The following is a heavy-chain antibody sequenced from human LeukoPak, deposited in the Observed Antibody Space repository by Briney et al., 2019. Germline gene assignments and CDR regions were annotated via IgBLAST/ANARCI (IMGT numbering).Heavy chain of an antibody. Sequence: SQTLSLTCAISGDSVSSNSASWNWIRRSPSRGLEWLGRTYYRSKWYNDYAVSVKSRININPDTSKNQFSLQLNSVTPEDTAVYYCARGFPRYFDLWGRGTLVTVSS. CDR1: GDSVSSNSAS. J-gene: IGHJ2*01. CDR3: ARGFPRYFDL. V-gene: IGHV6-1*01. CDR2: TYYRSKWYN. D-gene: IGHD2-21*01.